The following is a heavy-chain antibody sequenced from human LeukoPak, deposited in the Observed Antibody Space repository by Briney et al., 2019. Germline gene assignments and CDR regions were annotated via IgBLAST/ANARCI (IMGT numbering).Heavy chain of an antibody. J-gene: IGHJ6*03. CDR3: ARVAVGGGSRTGTYYYYYYMDV. D-gene: IGHD2-15*01. CDR2: ISHSGST. V-gene: IGHV4-4*02. Sequence: SETLSLTCTVSGGSISSNKWWGWVRQPPGEGLEWIGEISHSGSTNYNPSLKSRVTISVDKSKNQFSLKLSSVTAADTAVYYCARVAVGGGSRTGTYYYYYYMDVWGKGTTVTVSS. CDR1: GGSISSNKW.